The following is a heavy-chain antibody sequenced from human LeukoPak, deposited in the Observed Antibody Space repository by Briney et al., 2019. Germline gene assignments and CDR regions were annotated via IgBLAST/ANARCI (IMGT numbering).Heavy chain of an antibody. D-gene: IGHD2-15*01. CDR3: ARAPPAARIYYYYYMDV. Sequence: ASVKLSCKASGYTFTSYDINWVRQATGQGLEWMGWMNPNSGNTGYAQKFQGRVTITRNTSISTAYMELSSLRSEDTAVYYCARAPPAARIYYYYYMDVWGKGTTVTVSS. CDR2: MNPNSGNT. V-gene: IGHV1-8*03. CDR1: GYTFTSYD. J-gene: IGHJ6*03.